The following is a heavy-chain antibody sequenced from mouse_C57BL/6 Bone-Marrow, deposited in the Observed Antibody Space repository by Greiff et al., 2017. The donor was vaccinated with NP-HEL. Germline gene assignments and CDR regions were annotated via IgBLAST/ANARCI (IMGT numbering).Heavy chain of an antibody. D-gene: IGHD2-4*01. CDR3: ARSGAMITTGPFAD. Sequence: QVQLQQSGPELVKPGASVKISCKASGYTFTDYYINWVKQRPGQGLEWIGWIFPGSGSTYYNEKFKGKATLTVDKSSSTAYMLLSSLTSEDSAVYFCARSGAMITTGPFADWGQGTLVTVSA. V-gene: IGHV1-75*01. J-gene: IGHJ3*01. CDR2: IFPGSGST. CDR1: GYTFTDYY.